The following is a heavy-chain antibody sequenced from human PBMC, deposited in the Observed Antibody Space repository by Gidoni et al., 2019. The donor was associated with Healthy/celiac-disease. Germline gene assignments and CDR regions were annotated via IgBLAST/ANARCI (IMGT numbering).Heavy chain of an antibody. Sequence: EVQLVESGGDLVKPGGSLRLSCAASGFTFSSYSINWVRQAPGKGLEWVASISSGSSYIYYADSVKGRFTISRDKAKNSLYLQMNSRRAEDTAVYYCAREGWLVYFGLDYWGQGTLVTVSS. D-gene: IGHD6-19*01. V-gene: IGHV3-21*01. CDR1: GFTFSSYS. CDR2: ISSGSSYI. J-gene: IGHJ4*02. CDR3: AREGWLVYFGLDY.